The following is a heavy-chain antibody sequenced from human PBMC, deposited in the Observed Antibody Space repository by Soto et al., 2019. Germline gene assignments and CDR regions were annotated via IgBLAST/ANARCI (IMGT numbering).Heavy chain of an antibody. CDR2: IKQDGSEK. V-gene: IGHV3-7*01. Sequence: EVQVVESGGGLVQPGGSLRLSCAASGFTLSTYWMTWVRQAPGKGLEWVANIKQDGSEKYYVDSVKGRFTVSRDNAKNSLYLQMNSLRTEDTAVYYCGTVDRGTAAGGTVQWGQGTLVTVSS. CDR3: GTVDRGTAAGGTVQ. D-gene: IGHD6-13*01. CDR1: GFTLSTYW. J-gene: IGHJ4*02.